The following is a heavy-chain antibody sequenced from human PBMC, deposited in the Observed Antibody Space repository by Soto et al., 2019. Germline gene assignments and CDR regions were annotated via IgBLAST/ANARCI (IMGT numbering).Heavy chain of an antibody. D-gene: IGHD3-3*01. CDR3: ARDVGPVTIFGEALSGYFDF. CDR2: IKEDGSER. Sequence: GSLRLSCAVSGFSFGTYWMSWVRQAPGKGLEWLASIKEDGSERYYLDSVKGRFTISRDNAKDSLSLQMDSLRGEDTAFYYCARDVGPVTIFGEALSGYFDFWGQGTLVTVSS. J-gene: IGHJ4*02. V-gene: IGHV3-7*03. CDR1: GFSFGTYW.